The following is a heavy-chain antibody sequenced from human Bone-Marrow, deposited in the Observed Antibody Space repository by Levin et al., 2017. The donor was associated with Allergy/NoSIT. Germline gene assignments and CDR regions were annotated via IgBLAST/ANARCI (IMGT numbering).Heavy chain of an antibody. Sequence: GESLKISCAASGFIFSSYSMAWVRQAPGKGLEWVSSISSRSTYMSYADSVKGRFTISRDNAKNSLYLQMSSLRVEDTAVYFCARASLGSSFRGELGIDSWGQGTLVTVSS. CDR2: ISSRSTYM. CDR3: ARASLGSSFRGELGIDS. D-gene: IGHD7-27*01. J-gene: IGHJ4*02. CDR1: GFIFSSYS. V-gene: IGHV3-21*01.